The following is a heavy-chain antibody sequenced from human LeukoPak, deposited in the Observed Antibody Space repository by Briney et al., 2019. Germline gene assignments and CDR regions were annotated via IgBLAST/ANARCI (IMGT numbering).Heavy chain of an antibody. CDR3: ADQGQMVLGEVFRRGWFDP. J-gene: IGHJ5*02. CDR2: IIPIFSTA. CDR1: GGTFSNFA. V-gene: IGHV1-69*01. Sequence: ASVKVSCKASGGTFSNFAITWVRQAPGQGLEWMGGIIPIFSTANYAQKFQGRVSITADESTSTVYLELSSLRSDDTAVYYCADQGQMVLGEVFRRGWFDPWGQGTLVIVSS. D-gene: IGHD3-3*01.